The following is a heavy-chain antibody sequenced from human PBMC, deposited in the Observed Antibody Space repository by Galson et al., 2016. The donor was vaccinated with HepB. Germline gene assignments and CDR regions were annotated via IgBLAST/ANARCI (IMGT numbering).Heavy chain of an antibody. CDR2: ISSSISTI. D-gene: IGHD6-6*01. CDR3: ARELVRSAFDL. Sequence: SLRLSCAASGFTFTSHWMSWVRQAPGKGLEWVSYISSSISTIYYADSVMGRFTISRDNTKNSVYLQKNNLRDEDTAVYYCARELVRSAFDLWGQGTMVTVSS. J-gene: IGHJ3*01. CDR1: GFTFTSHW. V-gene: IGHV3-48*02.